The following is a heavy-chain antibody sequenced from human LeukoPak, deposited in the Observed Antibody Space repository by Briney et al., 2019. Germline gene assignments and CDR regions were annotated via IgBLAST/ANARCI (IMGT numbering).Heavy chain of an antibody. CDR1: GGTFNSYT. D-gene: IGHD2-8*01. V-gene: IGHV1-69*06. CDR2: IIPIFGTA. Sequence: SVKVSCKASGGTFNSYTISWVRQAPGQGLEWMGGIIPIFGTANYAQKFQGRVTITADKFTSTVYMELSSLRSEDTAVYYCARDRPGYCINGVCYSSWGQGTLVTVSS. J-gene: IGHJ4*02. CDR3: ARDRPGYCINGVCYSS.